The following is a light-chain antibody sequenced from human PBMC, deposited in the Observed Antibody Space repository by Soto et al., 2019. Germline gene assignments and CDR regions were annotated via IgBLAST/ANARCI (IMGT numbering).Light chain of an antibody. J-gene: IGLJ1*01. V-gene: IGLV2-14*01. CDR2: DVS. CDR1: SSDVGGYNY. CDR3: NSFTSSSTYV. Sequence: QSALTQPASVSGSPGQSITISCTGASSDVGGYNYVSWYQQHPGKAPKVMIYDVSNRPSGVSNRFSGSKSGNTASLTISGLQADDEADYYCNSFTSSSTYVFGTGTKVTVL.